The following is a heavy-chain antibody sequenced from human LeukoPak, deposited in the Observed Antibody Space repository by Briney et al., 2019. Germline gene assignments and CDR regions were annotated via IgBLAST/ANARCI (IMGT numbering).Heavy chain of an antibody. CDR1: GYTFTSYG. J-gene: IGHJ4*02. CDR3: ARTYYYDSSGYYDL. D-gene: IGHD3-22*01. Sequence: ASVKVSCKASGYTFTSYGISWVRQAPGQGLEWMGWISAYNGNTNYAQKLQGRVTMTTDTSTSTAYMELRSLRSDDTAVYYCARTYYYDSSGYYDLWGQGTLVTVSS. V-gene: IGHV1-18*01. CDR2: ISAYNGNT.